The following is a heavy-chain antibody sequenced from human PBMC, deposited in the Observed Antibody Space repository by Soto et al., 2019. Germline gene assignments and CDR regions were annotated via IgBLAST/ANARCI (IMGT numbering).Heavy chain of an antibody. V-gene: IGHV1-18*01. D-gene: IGHD2-2*02. J-gene: IGHJ4*02. CDR3: TRVASPGYCSGISCYTYY. CDR1: GYTFTSYG. Sequence: QVQLVQSGAEVKKPGASVKVSCKASGYTFTSYGISWVRQAPGQGLEWMGWISTYNGNTNYAQKLQGRVTMTTDTSRSTGYMELRSLRSDDTAVYYCTRVASPGYCSGISCYTYYWGQGTLVTVSS. CDR2: ISTYNGNT.